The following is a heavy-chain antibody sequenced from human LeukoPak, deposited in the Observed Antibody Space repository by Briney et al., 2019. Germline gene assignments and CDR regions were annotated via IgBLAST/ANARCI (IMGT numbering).Heavy chain of an antibody. J-gene: IGHJ4*02. Sequence: GGSLRLSCAASGITVSNNYMSWVRQAPGKGLEWVSLIYSGGSTYYADSVRGRSTISRDSSKNTLYLQMNSLRVEDTAVYYCARIYNWGQGTLVTVSS. CDR2: IYSGGST. D-gene: IGHD4-11*01. CDR3: ARIYN. V-gene: IGHV3-66*01. CDR1: GITVSNNY.